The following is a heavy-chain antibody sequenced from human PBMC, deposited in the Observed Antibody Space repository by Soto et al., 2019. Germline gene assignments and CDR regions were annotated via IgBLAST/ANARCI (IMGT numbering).Heavy chain of an antibody. J-gene: IGHJ4*01. D-gene: IGHD2-15*01. V-gene: IGHV3-23*01. Sequence: GSLRLSFAAFGFPFSSYSMSWVRQAPGKGLEWVSTISGRAGFTYYADSVKGRFTISRDNSKNTLYLQMNPVRAEDTAVYYCTKLSRDCGGATCYLVHFDYWGHGALVTVSS. CDR3: TKLSRDCGGATCYLVHFDY. CDR2: ISGRAGFT. CDR1: GFPFSSYS.